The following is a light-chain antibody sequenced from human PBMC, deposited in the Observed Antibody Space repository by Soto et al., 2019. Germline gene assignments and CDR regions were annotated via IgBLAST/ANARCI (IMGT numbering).Light chain of an antibody. Sequence: NFMLTQPHSVSESPGKTVTISCTRSSGSIASNYVQWYQQRPGSAPTTVIYEDNQRPSGVPDRFSGSIDSSSNSASLTISRLKTEDEADYYCQSYDSSARVFGGGTKLTVL. V-gene: IGLV6-57*03. J-gene: IGLJ3*02. CDR1: SGSIASNY. CDR3: QSYDSSARV. CDR2: EDN.